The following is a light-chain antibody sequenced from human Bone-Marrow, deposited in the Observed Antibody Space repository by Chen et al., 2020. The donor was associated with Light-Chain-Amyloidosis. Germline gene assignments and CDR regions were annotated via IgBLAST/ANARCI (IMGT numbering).Light chain of an antibody. Sequence: QSALTQPASVSGSPGQSITISCIGTASDVGAYNYVSWYQHHPGKAPKLMIYEVRNRPSGVSNLFSGTKSGNTASLSISGLQAEDEADYFCGSYSSSSILVFGGGTKLIVL. CDR3: GSYSSSSILV. V-gene: IGLV2-14*01. CDR1: ASDVGAYNY. J-gene: IGLJ2*01. CDR2: EVR.